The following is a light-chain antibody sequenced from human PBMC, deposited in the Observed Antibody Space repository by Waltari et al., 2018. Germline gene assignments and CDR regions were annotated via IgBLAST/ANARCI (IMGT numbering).Light chain of an antibody. CDR1: SGHSSYA. CDR2: VNSDGIH. CDR3: QAWGTGTKRE. Sequence: QVVLTQSPSASASLGASVKLTCTLSSGHSSYAIAWHQQQPEKGPRYLMKVNSDGIHSGGDGIPDRFSGSSSVAERYLTISRLLSEDEADYYCQAWGTGTKREFGGGTKLTVL. J-gene: IGLJ2*01. V-gene: IGLV4-69*01.